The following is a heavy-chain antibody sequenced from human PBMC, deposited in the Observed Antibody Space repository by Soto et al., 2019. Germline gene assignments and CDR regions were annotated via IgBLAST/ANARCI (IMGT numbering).Heavy chain of an antibody. D-gene: IGHD6-19*01. Sequence: EVQLLESGGGLVQPGGSLRLSCAASGFTFSSYAMSWVRQAPGKGLEWVSGIGGSGAGTNYADSVKGRFTLSRDNSKNAMYVQMSSLIAEGTAVYDCARGGGIAVAGTPLDYWFQGTLVTVSS. CDR1: GFTFSSYA. V-gene: IGHV3-23*01. J-gene: IGHJ4*02. CDR3: ARGGGIAVAGTPLDY. CDR2: IGGSGAGT.